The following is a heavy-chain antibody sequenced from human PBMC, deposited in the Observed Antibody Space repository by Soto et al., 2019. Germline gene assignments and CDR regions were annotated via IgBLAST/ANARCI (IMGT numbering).Heavy chain of an antibody. Sequence: GGSLRLSCAASGFTFTNYAMTWVRQAPGKGLEWVAVITGLSDGMHYADSVKGRLTISRDNSKNTLFLQMNSLRAEDTAVYYCARDHFGRGYSYGIVAFDIWGQGTMVTVSS. V-gene: IGHV3-23*01. CDR3: ARDHFGRGYSYGIVAFDI. CDR1: GFTFTNYA. D-gene: IGHD5-18*01. J-gene: IGHJ3*02. CDR2: ITGLSDGM.